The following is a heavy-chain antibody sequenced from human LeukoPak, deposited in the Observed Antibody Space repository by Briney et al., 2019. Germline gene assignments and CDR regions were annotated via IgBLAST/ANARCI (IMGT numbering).Heavy chain of an antibody. CDR1: GFTFSSYD. CDR3: TRGGVDY. CDR2: INSDGSTT. J-gene: IGHJ4*02. V-gene: IGHV3-74*01. D-gene: IGHD3-10*01. Sequence: PGGSLRLSCAASGFTFSSYDMHWVRQAPGKGLVWVSRINSDGSTTTYADSVKGRFTISRDNAKNTLYLQMNSLRAEDTAVYFCTRGGVDYWGQGTLVTVSS.